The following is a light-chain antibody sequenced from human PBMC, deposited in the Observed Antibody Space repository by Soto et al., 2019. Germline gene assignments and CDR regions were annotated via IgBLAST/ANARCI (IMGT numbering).Light chain of an antibody. V-gene: IGKV1-5*01. J-gene: IGKJ1*01. CDR2: DAS. CDR1: QSLSSR. Sequence: DIHMTQSPSTLSASVGDRVTITCRASQSLSSRLAWYQQKPGKAPELLIYDASSLKSGVPSRFSGSESGTEFTLTISSLQPDDFATYYCQQYGSSRTWTFGQGTKVDIK. CDR3: QQYGSSRTWT.